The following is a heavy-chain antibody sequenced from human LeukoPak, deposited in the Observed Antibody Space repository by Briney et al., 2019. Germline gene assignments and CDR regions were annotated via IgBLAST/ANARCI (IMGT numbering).Heavy chain of an antibody. Sequence: SVKVSCKASGGTFSSYAISWVRQAPGQGLEWMGGIIPIFGTANYAQKFQGRVTITADKSTSTAYMELSSLRAEDTAVYYCARLTRYCSGGSCYRHFDYWGQGTLVTVSS. J-gene: IGHJ4*02. D-gene: IGHD2-15*01. CDR1: GGTFSSYA. V-gene: IGHV1-69*06. CDR2: IIPIFGTA. CDR3: ARLTRYCSGGSCYRHFDY.